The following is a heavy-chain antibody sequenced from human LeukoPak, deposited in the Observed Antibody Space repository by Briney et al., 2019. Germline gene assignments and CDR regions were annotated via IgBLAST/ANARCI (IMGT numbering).Heavy chain of an antibody. J-gene: IGHJ4*02. V-gene: IGHV1-8*01. Sequence: ASGKASYKPSGYTFTIYDINCVRQATGQRQEWRGWMIPNSGSTGYEQKFQGRVPIIRSNSLKTAFMEMSNPTSDDNAVDYCGGRSVGVWRRSDYWGQGTVVTVSS. CDR2: MIPNSGST. D-gene: IGHD3-3*01. CDR3: GGRSVGVWRRSDY. CDR1: GYTFTIYD.